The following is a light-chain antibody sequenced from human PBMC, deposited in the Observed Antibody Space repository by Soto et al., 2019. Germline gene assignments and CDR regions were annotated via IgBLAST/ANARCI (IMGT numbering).Light chain of an antibody. Sequence: DIQMTQSPFSLSASVGDRVTITCRASQSISSYLNWYQQKPGKAPKLLIYAASSLQSGVPSRFSGSGSGTDFTLTISSLQPEDFATYYCQQSYSTPPEYTFGQGTKLEIK. J-gene: IGKJ2*01. CDR3: QQSYSTPPEYT. CDR2: AAS. CDR1: QSISSY. V-gene: IGKV1-39*01.